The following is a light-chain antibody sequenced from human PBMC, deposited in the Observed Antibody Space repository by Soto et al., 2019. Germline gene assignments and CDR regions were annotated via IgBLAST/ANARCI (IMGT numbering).Light chain of an antibody. CDR1: SSDVGSDNL. V-gene: IGLV2-14*02. J-gene: IGLJ1*01. Sequence: QSALTQPASVSGSPGQSITISCTGTSSDVGSDNLVSWYQQHPGKAPKLMIYEGSKRPSGVSNRFSGSKSGNTASLAIAGLQAEDEGDYYCQSYDSSLSGYVFGTGTKLTVL. CDR3: QSYDSSLSGYV. CDR2: EGS.